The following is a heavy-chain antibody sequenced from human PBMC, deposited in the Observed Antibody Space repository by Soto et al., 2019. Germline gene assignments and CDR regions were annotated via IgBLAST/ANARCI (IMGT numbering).Heavy chain of an antibody. CDR2: IYYSGST. CDR3: AREYYGDYVYFDY. D-gene: IGHD4-17*01. J-gene: IGHJ4*02. Sequence: SETLSLTCTVSGGSISSGGYYWSWIRQHPGKGLEWIGYIYYSGSTYYNPSLKSRVTISVDTSKNQFSLKLSSVTAADTAVYYCAREYYGDYVYFDYWGQGTLVTVSS. V-gene: IGHV4-31*03. CDR1: GGSISSGGYY.